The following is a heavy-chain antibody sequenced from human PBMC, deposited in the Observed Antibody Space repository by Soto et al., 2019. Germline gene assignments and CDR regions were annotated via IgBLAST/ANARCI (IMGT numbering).Heavy chain of an antibody. Sequence: QVQLVESGGGVVQPGRSLKLSCAASEFTFSSYTMHWVRQAPGKGLEWVAGISYDGGNTYYLDSVKGRFTISRDNSKNTLELEMNCLRVEETAVYYGAREWNLSVAAPGYWGQGTLVTVSS. V-gene: IGHV3-30-3*01. CDR2: ISYDGGNT. CDR1: EFTFSSYT. CDR3: AREWNLSVAAPGY. J-gene: IGHJ4*02. D-gene: IGHD6-19*01.